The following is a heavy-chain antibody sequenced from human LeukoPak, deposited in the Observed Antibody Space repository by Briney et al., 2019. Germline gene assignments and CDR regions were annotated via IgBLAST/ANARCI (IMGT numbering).Heavy chain of an antibody. J-gene: IGHJ4*02. CDR2: ISYDGSNK. CDR3: STDLDY. D-gene: IGHD3-3*01. CDR1: GFTVSSNY. V-gene: IGHV3-30*03. Sequence: GGSLRLSCAASGFTVSSNYMSWVRQAPGKGLEWVAVISYDGSNKYYADSVKGRFTISRDNSKNTLYLQMNSLRAEDTAVYYCSTDLDYWGQGTLVTVSS.